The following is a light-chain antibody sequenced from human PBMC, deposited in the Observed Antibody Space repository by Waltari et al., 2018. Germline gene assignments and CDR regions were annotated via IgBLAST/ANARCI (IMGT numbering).Light chain of an antibody. CDR3: SAWDDTLSGVT. CDR1: SSNIGGNP. CDR2: SVN. J-gene: IGLJ2*01. V-gene: IGLV1-44*01. Sequence: QSVLTQPPSASGTPGQRVIISCSGSSSNIGGNPVNWYQHVPGTAPKLLIYSVNQRSSGVPDRFTGSKSGTSASLAISGLQSDDEADYYCSAWDDTLSGVTFGGGTKLTVL.